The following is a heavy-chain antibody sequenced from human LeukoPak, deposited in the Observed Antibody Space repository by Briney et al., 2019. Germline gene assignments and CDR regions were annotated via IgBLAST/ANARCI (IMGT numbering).Heavy chain of an antibody. Sequence: ASVKVSCKASGYTFTGDGISCVRQAPGQGVEWMGWIGAYNGNTNYAQKPKGRVTMTPDPSTSTAYLELRSLRSDDTAVYYCAAGYSYGNDALDIWGQGAMVTVSS. V-gene: IGHV1-18*01. CDR2: IGAYNGNT. CDR3: AAGYSYGNDALDI. D-gene: IGHD5-18*01. CDR1: GYTFTGDG. J-gene: IGHJ3*02.